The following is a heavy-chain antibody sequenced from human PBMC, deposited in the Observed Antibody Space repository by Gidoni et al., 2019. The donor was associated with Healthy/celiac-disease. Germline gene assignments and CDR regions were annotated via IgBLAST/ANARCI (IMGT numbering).Heavy chain of an antibody. V-gene: IGHV3-48*03. Sequence: EVQLVESGGGLVQPGGSLRLSCAASGFTFSSYEMNWVRQDTGKGLEWVSYISSSGSTIYYADSVKGRFTISRDNAKNSLYLQMNSLRAEDTAVYYCARVGDSSGWYLGSYYFDYWGQGTLVTVSS. CDR1: GFTFSSYE. D-gene: IGHD6-19*01. CDR3: ARVGDSSGWYLGSYYFDY. CDR2: ISSSGSTI. J-gene: IGHJ4*02.